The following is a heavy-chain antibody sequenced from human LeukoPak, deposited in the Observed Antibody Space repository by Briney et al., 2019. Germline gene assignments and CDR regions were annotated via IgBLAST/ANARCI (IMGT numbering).Heavy chain of an antibody. J-gene: IGHJ6*02. Sequence: KPSETLSLTCAVYGGSFSGYYWSWIRQPPGKGLEWIGEINHSGSTNYNPSLKSRVTISVDTSKNQFSLKLSSVTAADTAVYYCARGTHYGNRIINYYYYGMDVWGQGTTVTVSS. V-gene: IGHV4-34*01. CDR2: INHSGST. CDR1: GGSFSGYY. CDR3: ARGTHYGNRIINYYYYGMDV. D-gene: IGHD4-11*01.